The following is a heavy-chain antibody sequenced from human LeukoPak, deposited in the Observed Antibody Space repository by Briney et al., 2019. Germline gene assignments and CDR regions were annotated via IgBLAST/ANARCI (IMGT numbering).Heavy chain of an antibody. Sequence: GGSLRLSCAASGFTFSSYAMHWVRQAPGKGLEWVAVISYDGSNKYYADSVKGRFTISRDNSKNTLYLQMNSLRAEDTAVYYCARDPTPDIVVVPAAIPAPGDYWGQGTLVTVSS. CDR2: ISYDGSNK. CDR1: GFTFSSYA. CDR3: ARDPTPDIVVVPAAIPAPGDY. D-gene: IGHD2-2*01. V-gene: IGHV3-30-3*01. J-gene: IGHJ4*02.